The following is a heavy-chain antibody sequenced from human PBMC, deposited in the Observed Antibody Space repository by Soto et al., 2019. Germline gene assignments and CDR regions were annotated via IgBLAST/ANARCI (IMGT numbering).Heavy chain of an antibody. J-gene: IGHJ5*02. CDR3: AHSHPYDYDSSGHQGWFDP. V-gene: IGHV2-5*01. D-gene: IGHD3-22*01. CDR2: IYWNDDK. Sequence: QITLKESGPTLVKPTQTLTLTCTFSGFSLSTSGVGVGWIRQPPGKALEWLALIYWNDDKRYSPSLKSRLTSTTDTSKNQVVLTMTNMDPVDTAKYYCAHSHPYDYDSSGHQGWFDPWGQGTLVTVSS. CDR1: GFSLSTSGVG.